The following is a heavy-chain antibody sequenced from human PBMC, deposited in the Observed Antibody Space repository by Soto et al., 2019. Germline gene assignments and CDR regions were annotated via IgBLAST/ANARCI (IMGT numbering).Heavy chain of an antibody. CDR2: IYWDDDK. CDR3: AHAMLYCTGGSCSTWFDS. Sequence: QITLKEYGPTLVKPTQTLTLTCTFSGFSLSTHGVGVGWIRQPAGKALEWLALIYWDDDKRYSASLNSRLTITKDTSKNQVVLTMTNVDPVDTATYYCAHAMLYCTGGSCSTWFDSWGPGTLVTVSS. D-gene: IGHD2-15*01. CDR1: GFSLSTHGVG. V-gene: IGHV2-5*02. J-gene: IGHJ5*01.